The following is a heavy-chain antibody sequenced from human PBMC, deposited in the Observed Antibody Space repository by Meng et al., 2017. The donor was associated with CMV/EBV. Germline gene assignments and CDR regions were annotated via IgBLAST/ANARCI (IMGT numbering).Heavy chain of an antibody. V-gene: IGHV4-61*01. CDR2: IYYSGST. CDR3: ASGKYYYGSGSYYNPYY. Sequence: SETLSLTCTVSGGSVSSGSYYWSWIRQPPGKGLEWIGYIYYSGSTNYNPSLKSRVTISVDTSKNQFSLKLSSVTAADTAVYYCASGKYYYGSGSYYNPYYWGQGTLVTVS. J-gene: IGHJ4*02. CDR1: GGSVSSGSYY. D-gene: IGHD3-10*01.